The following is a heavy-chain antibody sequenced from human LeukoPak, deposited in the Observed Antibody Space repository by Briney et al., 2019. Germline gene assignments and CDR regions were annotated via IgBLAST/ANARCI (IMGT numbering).Heavy chain of an antibody. J-gene: IGHJ4*02. CDR1: GFTFSRDS. V-gene: IGHV3-48*01. Sequence: GGSLRLSCAASGFTFSRDSMNWVRQAPGKGLEWISYISRDSSIIYYADSVRGRFTISRDNAKNSLYLQMNSLRAEDTAVYYCVRDNPRCCGVVPANIDDYWGQGTLVTVSS. D-gene: IGHD2-15*01. CDR2: ISRDSSII. CDR3: VRDNPRCCGVVPANIDDY.